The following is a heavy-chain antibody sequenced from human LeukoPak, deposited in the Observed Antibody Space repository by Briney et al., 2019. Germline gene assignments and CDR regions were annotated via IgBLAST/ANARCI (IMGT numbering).Heavy chain of an antibody. J-gene: IGHJ6*02. CDR2: IYYSGST. Sequence: SETLSLTCTVSGGSISSYYWSWIRQPPGKGLEWIGYIYYSGSTNYNPSLKSRVTISVDTSKNQFSLKMSSVPAAATVVYYCARHITMVRGATPLLHYYYGMDVWGQGTTVTVSS. CDR3: ARHITMVRGATPLLHYYYGMDV. CDR1: GGSISSYY. V-gene: IGHV4-59*08. D-gene: IGHD3-10*01.